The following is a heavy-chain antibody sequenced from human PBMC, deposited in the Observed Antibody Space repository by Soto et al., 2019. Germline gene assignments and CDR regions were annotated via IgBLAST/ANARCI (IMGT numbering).Heavy chain of an antibody. V-gene: IGHV1-2*04. D-gene: IGHD3-16*01. Sequence: ASVKVSCKASGYTFTGYYLHWVRQAPGQGLEWMGCIHPNSGGTKYGQKFQGWVTMTRDTSISTAYLELSRLKSDDTAVYYCARDYTLNIWGQGTMVTVSS. CDR2: IHPNSGGT. J-gene: IGHJ3*02. CDR3: ARDYTLNI. CDR1: GYTFTGYY.